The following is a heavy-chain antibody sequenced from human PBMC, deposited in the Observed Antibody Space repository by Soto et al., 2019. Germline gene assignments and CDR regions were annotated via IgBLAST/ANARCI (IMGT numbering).Heavy chain of an antibody. J-gene: IGHJ6*02. CDR1: GFTFSSYG. D-gene: IGHD3-3*01. Sequence: GGSLRLSCAASGFTFSSYGMHWVRQAPGKGLEWVAVISYDGSNKYYADSVKGRFTISRDNSKNTLYLQMNSLRAEDTAVYYCAKDAITIFGVVKARTYVGGMDVWGQGTTVTVSS. V-gene: IGHV3-30*18. CDR2: ISYDGSNK. CDR3: AKDAITIFGVVKARTYVGGMDV.